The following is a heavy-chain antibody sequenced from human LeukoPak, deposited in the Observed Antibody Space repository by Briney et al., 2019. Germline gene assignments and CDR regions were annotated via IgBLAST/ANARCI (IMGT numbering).Heavy chain of an antibody. Sequence: GGSLRLSCAASGFTFSDYYMSWIRQAPGKGLEWVSYISSSSYTNYADSVKGRFTISRDNAKNSLYLQMNSLRAEDTAVYYCARGRIAAAGHWYFDLWGRGTLVTVSS. V-gene: IGHV3-11*06. CDR3: ARGRIAAAGHWYFDL. CDR2: ISSSSYT. CDR1: GFTFSDYY. D-gene: IGHD6-13*01. J-gene: IGHJ2*01.